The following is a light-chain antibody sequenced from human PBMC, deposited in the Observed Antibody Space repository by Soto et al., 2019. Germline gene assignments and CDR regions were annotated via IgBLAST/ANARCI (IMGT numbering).Light chain of an antibody. CDR3: AAWDNGLRATL. Sequence: QSVLTQPPSASGTPGQRVTISCSGSTSNIGSNYVYWYQQLPGMAPKLLIYSNSERPSGVPDRFSGSKSGTSVSLAISGLRSEDEADYYWAAWDNGLRATLFGGGTKLTVL. CDR1: TSNIGSNY. CDR2: SNS. V-gene: IGLV1-47*02. J-gene: IGLJ2*01.